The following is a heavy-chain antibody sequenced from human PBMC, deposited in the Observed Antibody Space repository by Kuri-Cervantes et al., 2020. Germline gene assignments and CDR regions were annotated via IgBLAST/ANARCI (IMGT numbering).Heavy chain of an antibody. Sequence: GESLKISCAASGFTFSSYAMSWVRQAPGKGLEWVSAISGSGGSTYYADSVKGRFTISRDNSKNTLYPQMNSLRAEDTAVYYCAKRRSYSRIFDYWGQGTLVTVSS. CDR1: GFTFSSYA. J-gene: IGHJ4*02. D-gene: IGHD6-13*01. V-gene: IGHV3-23*01. CDR3: AKRRSYSRIFDY. CDR2: ISGSGGST.